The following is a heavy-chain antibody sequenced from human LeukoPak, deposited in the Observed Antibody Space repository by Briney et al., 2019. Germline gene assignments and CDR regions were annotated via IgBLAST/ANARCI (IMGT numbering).Heavy chain of an antibody. D-gene: IGHD4-17*01. V-gene: IGHV3-21*01. CDR3: ARDDGDYAHPVDY. CDR2: ISSSSSYI. CDR1: GFTFSTYN. Sequence: PGGSLRLSCAASGFTFSTYNMNWVRQAPGKGLEWVSFISSSSSYIYYADSVKGRFTISRDNAKNSLYLQMNSLRAEDTAVYYCARDDGDYAHPVDYWGQGTLVTVSS. J-gene: IGHJ4*02.